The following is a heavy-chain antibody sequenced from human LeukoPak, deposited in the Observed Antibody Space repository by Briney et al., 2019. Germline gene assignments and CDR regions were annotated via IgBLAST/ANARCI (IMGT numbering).Heavy chain of an antibody. Sequence: PSETLPLTCAVYGGSFSGYYWSWVRQAPGKGLEWVSAISGSGGSTYYADSVKGRFTISRDNSKNTLYLQMNSLRAEDTAVYYCAKELEDIVVVVAAAGYFDYWRQGTLVTVSS. CDR3: AKELEDIVVVVAAAGYFDY. J-gene: IGHJ4*02. V-gene: IGHV3-23*01. CDR2: ISGSGGST. CDR1: GGSFSGYY. D-gene: IGHD2-15*01.